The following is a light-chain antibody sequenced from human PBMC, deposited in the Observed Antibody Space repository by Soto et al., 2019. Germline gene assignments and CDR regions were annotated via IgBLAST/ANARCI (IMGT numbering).Light chain of an antibody. J-gene: IGKJ2*01. CDR3: QHYHSYPYT. CDR1: QPISTW. V-gene: IGKV1-5*01. Sequence: DIQMTQSPSTLSASVGDRVTITCRASQPISTWVAWYQQKPGKAPKLLISDSSSLERGVPSRISGSGSGTDFALPISSLQPDDSTTNNSQHYHSYPYTYCPWTKLDIK. CDR2: DSS.